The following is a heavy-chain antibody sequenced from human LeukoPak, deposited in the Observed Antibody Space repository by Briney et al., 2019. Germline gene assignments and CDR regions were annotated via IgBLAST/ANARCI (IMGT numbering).Heavy chain of an antibody. V-gene: IGHV3-21*01. CDR2: ISSSSSDI. J-gene: IGHJ6*02. Sequence: PGGSLRLSCAASGFTFSSYSMNWVRQAPVKGLEWVSSISSSSSDIYYADSVKGRFTISRDNAKKSLYLQMNSLRAEDTAVYYCARMGYCSSTSCYGMDVWGQGTTVTVSS. CDR3: ARMGYCSSTSCYGMDV. CDR1: GFTFSSYS. D-gene: IGHD2-2*01.